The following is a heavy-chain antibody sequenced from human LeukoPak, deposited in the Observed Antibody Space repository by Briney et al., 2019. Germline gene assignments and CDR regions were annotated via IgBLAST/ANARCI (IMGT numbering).Heavy chain of an antibody. Sequence: PGGSLRLSCAASGFTFSSYSMNWVRQAPGKGLEWVSSISSSSSYIYYTDSVKGRFTISRDNAKNSLYLQMNSLRAEDTAVYYCARDSLYGSGSYYNYHWGQGTLVTVSS. CDR2: ISSSSSYI. J-gene: IGHJ4*02. D-gene: IGHD3-10*01. CDR1: GFTFSSYS. V-gene: IGHV3-21*01. CDR3: ARDSLYGSGSYYNYH.